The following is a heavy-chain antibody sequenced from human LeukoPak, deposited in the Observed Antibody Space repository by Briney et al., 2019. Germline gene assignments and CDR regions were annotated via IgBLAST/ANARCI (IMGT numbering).Heavy chain of an antibody. J-gene: IGHJ5*02. CDR1: GFTLSNYD. CDR3: ARADCSSSTCYLRRSWFDP. V-gene: IGHV3-21*01. D-gene: IGHD2-2*01. Sequence: GGSLRLSCAASGFTLSNYDMNWVRQAPGKGLEWVSSISTSSRYIYYKDSVRGRFTISRDDAKNSLYLEMNSLRAEDTAVYCCARADCSSSTCYLRRSWFDPWGQGTLVTVSS. CDR2: ISTSSRYI.